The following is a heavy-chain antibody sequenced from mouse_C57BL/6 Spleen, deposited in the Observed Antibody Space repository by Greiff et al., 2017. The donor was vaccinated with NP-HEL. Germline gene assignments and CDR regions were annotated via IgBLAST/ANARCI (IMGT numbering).Heavy chain of an antibody. D-gene: IGHD1-1*01. J-gene: IGHJ3*01. CDR2: IDPSDSYT. V-gene: IGHV1-69*01. Sequence: QVQLKQPGAELVMPGASVKLSCKASGYTFTSYWMHWVKQRPGQGLEWIGEIDPSDSYTNYNQKFKGKSTLTVDKSSSTAYMQLSSLTSEDSAVYYCAKDYGSSHQFAYWGQGTLVTVSA. CDR3: AKDYGSSHQFAY. CDR1: GYTFTSYW.